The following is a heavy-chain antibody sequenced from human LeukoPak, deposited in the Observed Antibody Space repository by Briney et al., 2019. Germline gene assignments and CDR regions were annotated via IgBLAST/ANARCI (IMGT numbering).Heavy chain of an antibody. CDR3: ARDKPQSYFDF. CDR1: GGSFSGYY. Sequence: PSETLSLTCAVYGGSFSGYYWSWIRQPPGKGLEWIGEINHSGSTNYNPSLKGRVTISVDTSKNQFSLNLSSVTAADTAVYYCARDKPQSYFDFWGQGTLVTVSS. CDR2: INHSGST. J-gene: IGHJ4*02. V-gene: IGHV4-34*01.